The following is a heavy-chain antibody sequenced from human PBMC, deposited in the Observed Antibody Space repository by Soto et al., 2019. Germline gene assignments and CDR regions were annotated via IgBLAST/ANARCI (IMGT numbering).Heavy chain of an antibody. CDR3: AREGAITGTAVFDF. CDR2: IYYSGST. Sequence: PSETLSLTCTVSGASVSSCGYDWNWNRQPPGKGLEWIGNIYYSGSTNYNPSLKSRVTISLDTSKNQFSLKLSSLTAADTALYYCAREGAITGTAVFDFWGQGALVTVSS. D-gene: IGHD1-7*01. CDR1: GASVSSCGYD. V-gene: IGHV4-61*08. J-gene: IGHJ4*02.